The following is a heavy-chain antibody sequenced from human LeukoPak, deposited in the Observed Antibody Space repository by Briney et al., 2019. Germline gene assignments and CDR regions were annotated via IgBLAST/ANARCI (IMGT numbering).Heavy chain of an antibody. V-gene: IGHV4-59*01. J-gene: IGHJ4*02. CDR3: ARRGDSSGYYYVDY. D-gene: IGHD3-22*01. Sequence: SETLSLTCTISGGSISSYYWSWIRQPPGKGLEWIGYIYYSGSTNYNPSLKSRVTISVDTSKNQFSLKLSSVTAADTAVYYCARRGDSSGYYYVDYWGQGTLVTVSS. CDR1: GGSISSYY. CDR2: IYYSGST.